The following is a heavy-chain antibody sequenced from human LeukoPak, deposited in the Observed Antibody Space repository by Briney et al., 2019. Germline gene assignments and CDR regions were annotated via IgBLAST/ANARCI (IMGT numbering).Heavy chain of an antibody. V-gene: IGHV3-66*01. CDR3: ARNLHSRYSGSHEIFDY. CDR2: INRGGST. CDR1: GITVSGNY. J-gene: IGHJ4*02. Sequence: GGSLRLSCAAPGITVSGNYMSWVRQAPGQGLEWISLINRGGSTYYAESVKGRFTVSSDDSLNILYLQMNSLRGEDTAVYYCARNLHSRYSGSHEIFDYWGQGALVTVSS. D-gene: IGHD1-26*01.